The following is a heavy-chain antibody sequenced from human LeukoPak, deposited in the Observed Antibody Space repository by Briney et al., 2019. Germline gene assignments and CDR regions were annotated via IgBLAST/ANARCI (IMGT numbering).Heavy chain of an antibody. CDR3: ARERTLTSCYNY. Sequence: ASVKVSCKASGYTFTGYYMHWVRQAPGQGLEWMGWINPNSGGTNYAQKFQGRVTMTRDTSISTAYMELSRLRSDDTAVYYCARERTLTSCYNYWGQGTLVTVSS. D-gene: IGHD2-15*01. J-gene: IGHJ4*02. V-gene: IGHV1-2*02. CDR1: GYTFTGYY. CDR2: INPNSGGT.